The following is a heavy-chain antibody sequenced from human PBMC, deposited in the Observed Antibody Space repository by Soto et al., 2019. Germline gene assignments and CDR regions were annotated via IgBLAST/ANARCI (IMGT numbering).Heavy chain of an antibody. D-gene: IGHD4-17*01. J-gene: IGHJ4*02. V-gene: IGHV3-23*01. Sequence: EVQLLESVGGLVQPAGSLCLSCAASEFTCYTYAMSWVRQAPGQGLEWVSAISGLYSGTYYPDSVKGRFNSSRDNSRNTLDPQMNSLRAEDTAVYYCARGSNGEHDCWGQGTLVTVSS. CDR1: EFTCYTYA. CDR3: ARGSNGEHDC. CDR2: ISGLYSGT.